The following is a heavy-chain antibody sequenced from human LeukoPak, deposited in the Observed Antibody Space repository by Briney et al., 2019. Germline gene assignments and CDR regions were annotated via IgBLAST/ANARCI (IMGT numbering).Heavy chain of an antibody. D-gene: IGHD5-24*01. J-gene: IGHJ3*02. CDR2: ISSSGSTI. Sequence: GGSLRLSCAASGFTFSSYEMNWVRQAPGKGLEWVSYISSSGSTIYYADSVKGRFTISRDNSKNTLYLQMNSLRAEDTAVYYCAKDGDGYNYRVFDAFDIWGQGTMVTVSS. V-gene: IGHV3-48*03. CDR1: GFTFSSYE. CDR3: AKDGDGYNYRVFDAFDI.